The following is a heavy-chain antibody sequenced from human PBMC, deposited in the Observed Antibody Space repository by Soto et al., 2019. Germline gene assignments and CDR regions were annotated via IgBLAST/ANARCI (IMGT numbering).Heavy chain of an antibody. J-gene: IGHJ4*02. CDR2: INHSGST. D-gene: IGHD3-9*01. Sequence: PSETLSLTCAVYGGSFSGYYWSWIRQPPGKGLEWIGEINHSGSTNYNPSLKSRVTISVDTSKNQFSLKLSSVTAADTAVYYCARGGGYFDWLFLPFDYWGQGTLVTSPQ. CDR1: GGSFSGYY. CDR3: ARGGGYFDWLFLPFDY. V-gene: IGHV4-34*01.